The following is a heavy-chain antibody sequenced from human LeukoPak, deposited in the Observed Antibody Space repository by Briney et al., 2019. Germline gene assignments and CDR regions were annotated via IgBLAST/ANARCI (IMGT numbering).Heavy chain of an antibody. J-gene: IGHJ4*02. CDR1: GFTVRSNY. Sequence: GGSLRLSCAASGFTVRSNYMSWVRQAPGKGLEWVSFIYNDGRTYYAGSVKGRFTISRHNSKNMLYLQMNSLRPEDTAVYYCQWELLDNWGQGTLVTVSS. CDR2: IYNDGRT. V-gene: IGHV3-53*04. CDR3: QWELLDN. D-gene: IGHD1-26*01.